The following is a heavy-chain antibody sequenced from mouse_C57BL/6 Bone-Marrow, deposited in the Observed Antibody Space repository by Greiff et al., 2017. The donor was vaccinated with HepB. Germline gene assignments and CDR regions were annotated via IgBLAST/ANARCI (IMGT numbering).Heavy chain of an antibody. CDR1: GFTFSDYG. Sequence: EVQRVESGRGLVKPGGSLKLSCAASGFTFSDYGMHWVRQAPEKGLEWVAYISSGSSTIYYADTVKGRFTISRDNAKNTLFLQMTSLRSEDTAMYYCARGYYGSSPYWYFDVWGTGTTVTVSS. D-gene: IGHD1-1*01. J-gene: IGHJ1*03. CDR2: ISSGSSTI. V-gene: IGHV5-17*01. CDR3: ARGYYGSSPYWYFDV.